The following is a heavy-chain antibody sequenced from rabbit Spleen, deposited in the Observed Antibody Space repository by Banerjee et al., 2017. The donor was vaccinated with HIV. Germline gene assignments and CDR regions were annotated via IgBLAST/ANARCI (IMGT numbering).Heavy chain of an antibody. Sequence: QEQLVESGGGLVQPEGSLTLTCTASGFSFSRSCWICWVRQAPGKGLEWIACIYTGSSGDTYYASWAKGRFTITRSTSLNTVTLQMTSLAAADTATYFCARSTAWGVTRLDFWGPGTLVTVS. D-gene: IGHD4-1*01. CDR3: ARSTAWGVTRLDF. J-gene: IGHJ3*01. CDR2: IYTGSSGDT. CDR1: GFSFSRSCW. V-gene: IGHV1S45*01.